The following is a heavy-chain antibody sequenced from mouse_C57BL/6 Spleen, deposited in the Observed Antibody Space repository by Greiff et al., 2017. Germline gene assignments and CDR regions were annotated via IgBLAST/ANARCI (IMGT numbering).Heavy chain of an antibody. V-gene: IGHV1-4*01. J-gene: IGHJ2*01. CDR1: GYTFTSYT. CDR3: ARDYYGSSYEGGY. CDR2: INPSSGYT. Sequence: VQLQQSGAELARPGASVKMSCKASGYTFTSYTMHWVKPRPGQGLEWIGYINPSSGYTKYNQKFKDKATLTADKSSSTAYMQLSSLTSADSAVYYCARDYYGSSYEGGYWGQGTTLTVSS. D-gene: IGHD1-1*01.